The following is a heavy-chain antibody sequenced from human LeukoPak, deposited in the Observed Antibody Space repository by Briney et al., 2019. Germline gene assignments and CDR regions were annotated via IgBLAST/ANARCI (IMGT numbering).Heavy chain of an antibody. CDR1: GGTFSSYA. CDR2: IIPIFGIA. Sequence: ASVKVSCKASGGTFSSYAISWVRQAPGQGLVWMGRIIPIFGIANYAQKFQGRVTITADKSTSTAYMELSSLRSEDTAVYYCARTHSSGWPNYFDYWGQGTLVTVSS. V-gene: IGHV1-69*04. J-gene: IGHJ4*02. CDR3: ARTHSSGWPNYFDY. D-gene: IGHD6-19*01.